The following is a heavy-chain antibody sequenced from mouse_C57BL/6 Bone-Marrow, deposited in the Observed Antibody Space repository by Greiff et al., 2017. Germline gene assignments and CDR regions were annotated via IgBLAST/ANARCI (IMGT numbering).Heavy chain of an antibody. CDR2: SRNKANDYTT. CDR1: GFTFSDFY. J-gene: IGHJ1*03. CDR3: ARDVSTTVVATDWYFYV. Sequence: DVMLVESGGGLVQSGRSLRLSCATSGFTFSDFYMEWVRQAPGKGLEWIAASRNKANDYTTEYSTSVKGQFIVSRDTSQSILYLQMNALRADDTAIYYCARDVSTTVVATDWYFYVWGTGTTVTVSS. V-gene: IGHV7-1*01. D-gene: IGHD1-1*01.